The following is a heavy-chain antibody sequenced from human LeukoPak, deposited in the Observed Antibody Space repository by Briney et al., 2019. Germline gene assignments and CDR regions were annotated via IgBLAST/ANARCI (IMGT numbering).Heavy chain of an antibody. CDR3: ARDIHSVAFDI. CDR1: GFTFSSYE. V-gene: IGHV3-48*03. Sequence: GGSLRLSCAASGFTFSSYEMNWVRQAPGKGLEWVSYISSSGSTIYYADSVKGRFTISRDNAKNSLYLQMNSLRVEDTAVYYCARDIHSVAFDIWVQGTMVTVSS. J-gene: IGHJ3*02. CDR2: ISSSGSTI.